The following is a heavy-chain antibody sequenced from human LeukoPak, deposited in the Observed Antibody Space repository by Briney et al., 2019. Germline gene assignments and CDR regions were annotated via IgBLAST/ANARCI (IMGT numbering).Heavy chain of an antibody. J-gene: IGHJ4*02. D-gene: IGHD6-25*01. V-gene: IGHV1-24*01. CDR2: FDPEDGET. CDR1: GYTLTELS. CDR3: ATVGAAAGIIAARDFDY. Sequence: ASEKVSCKVSGYTLTELSMHWVRQAPGKGLEWMGGFDPEDGETIYAQKFQGRVTMTEDTSTDTAYTELSSLRSEDTAVYYCATVGAAAGIIAARDFDYWGQGTLVTVSS.